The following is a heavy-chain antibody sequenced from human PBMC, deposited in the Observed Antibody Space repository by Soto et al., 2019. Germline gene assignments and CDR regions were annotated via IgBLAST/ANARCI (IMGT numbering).Heavy chain of an antibody. D-gene: IGHD2-15*01. CDR1: GFTFSSYS. J-gene: IGHJ4*02. V-gene: IGHV3-21*01. Sequence: EVQLVESVGGLVKPGGSLRLSCAASGFTFSSYSMNWVRQAPGKGLEWVSSISSSSSYIYYADSVKGRFTISRDNAKNSLYLQMNSLRAEDTAVYYCARDPCSGCSCYLRSDYWGQGTLVTVSS. CDR3: ARDPCSGCSCYLRSDY. CDR2: ISSSSSYI.